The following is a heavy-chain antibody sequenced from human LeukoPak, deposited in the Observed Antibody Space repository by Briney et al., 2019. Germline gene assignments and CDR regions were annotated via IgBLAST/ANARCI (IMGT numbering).Heavy chain of an antibody. J-gene: IGHJ3*02. CDR2: IYYSGST. V-gene: IGHV4-30-4*02. Sequence: SETLSLTCTVSGGSIRSGDFYWSWIRQPPGKGLEWIGYIYYSGSTNYNPSLKSRVTISIDTSKNQFSLKLSSVTAADTAVYYCARCPRAGLDAFDIWGQGTMVTVSS. CDR3: ARCPRAGLDAFDI. CDR1: GGSIRSGDFY. D-gene: IGHD6-13*01.